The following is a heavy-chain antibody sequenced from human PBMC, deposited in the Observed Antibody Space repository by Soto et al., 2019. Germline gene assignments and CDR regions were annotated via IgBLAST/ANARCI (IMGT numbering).Heavy chain of an antibody. CDR1: GYTFTSYY. CDR3: AVGGNYLSMDV. D-gene: IGHD4-4*01. V-gene: IGHV1-46*01. J-gene: IGHJ6*02. Sequence: QVQLVQSGAEVKKPGASVKVSCKASGYTFTSYYMHWVRLAPGQGLEWMGIINPDGGGTSYAQPCPGRVSMTRDASTRTVYLVMSSLRSEGTAVYYCAVGGNYLSMDVWGQGTTVTVSS. CDR2: INPDGGGT.